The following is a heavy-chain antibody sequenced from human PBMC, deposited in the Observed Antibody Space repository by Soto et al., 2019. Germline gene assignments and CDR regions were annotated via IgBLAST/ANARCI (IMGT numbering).Heavy chain of an antibody. D-gene: IGHD6-19*01. CDR1: GYTLTELS. CDR2: FNPEDGET. J-gene: IGHJ6*02. CDR3: ARVKAVGTYYYYGMDV. Sequence: ASVKVTCKVSGYTLTELSMHWVRQAPGKGLEWMGGFNPEDGETNYAQKFQGWVTMTRDTSISTAYMELSRLRSDDTAVYYCARVKAVGTYYYYGMDVWGQGTTVTVSS. V-gene: IGHV1-24*01.